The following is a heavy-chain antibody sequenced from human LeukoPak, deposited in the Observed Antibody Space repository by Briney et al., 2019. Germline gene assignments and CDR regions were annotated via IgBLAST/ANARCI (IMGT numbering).Heavy chain of an antibody. V-gene: IGHV4-4*09. CDR1: GGSISSYY. D-gene: IGHD3-3*01. Sequence: KPSETLSLTCTVSGGSISSYYWSWIRQPPGKGLEWIGYIYTSGSTNYNPSLKSRVTISVDTSKNQFSLKLSSVTAADTAVYYCARNRAGAGYFDHYYYMDVWGKGTTVTVSS. J-gene: IGHJ6*03. CDR3: ARNRAGAGYFDHYYYMDV. CDR2: IYTSGST.